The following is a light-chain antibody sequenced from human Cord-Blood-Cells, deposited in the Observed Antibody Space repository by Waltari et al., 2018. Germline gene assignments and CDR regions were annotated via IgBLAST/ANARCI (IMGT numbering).Light chain of an antibody. CDR1: STTIGSNT. CDR3: AAWDDSLNGPV. Sequence: QSVLTQPPSASGTPGQRVTISCSGSSTTIGSNTENWYQQLPGTAPKLLIYSNNQRPSGVPDRFSGSKSGTSASLAISGLQSEDEADYYCAAWDDSLNGPVFGGGTKLTVL. V-gene: IGLV1-44*01. J-gene: IGLJ2*01. CDR2: SNN.